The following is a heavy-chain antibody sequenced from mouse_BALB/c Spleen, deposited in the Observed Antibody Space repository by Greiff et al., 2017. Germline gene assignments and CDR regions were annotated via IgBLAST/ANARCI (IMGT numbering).Heavy chain of an antibody. D-gene: IGHD2-4*01. V-gene: IGHV1-7*01. CDR1: GYTFTSYW. CDR3: ARSDYDVDY. CDR2: INPSTGYT. Sequence: VKLMESGAELAKPGASVKMSCKASGYTFTSYWMHWVKQRPGQGLEWIGYINPSTGYTEYNQKFKDKATLTADKSSSTAYMQLSSLTSEDSAVYYCARSDYDVDYWGQGTTLTVSS. J-gene: IGHJ2*01.